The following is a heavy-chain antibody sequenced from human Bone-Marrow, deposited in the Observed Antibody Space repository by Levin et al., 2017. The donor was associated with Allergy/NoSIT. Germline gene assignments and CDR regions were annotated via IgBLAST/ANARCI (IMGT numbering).Heavy chain of an antibody. D-gene: IGHD3-22*01. CDR3: ARVGYYDSSARRVGWFDP. J-gene: IGHJ5*02. V-gene: IGHV3-21*01. Sequence: GGSLRLSCAASGFTFSSYSMNWVRQAPGKGLEWVSSISSSSSYIYYADSVKGRFTISRDNAKNSLYLQMNSLRAEDTAVYYCARVGYYDSSARRVGWFDPWGQGTLVTVSS. CDR1: GFTFSSYS. CDR2: ISSSSSYI.